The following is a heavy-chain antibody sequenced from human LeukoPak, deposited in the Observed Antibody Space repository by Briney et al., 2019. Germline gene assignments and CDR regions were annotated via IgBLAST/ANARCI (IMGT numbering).Heavy chain of an antibody. V-gene: IGHV4-59*01. CDR2: IYYSGST. CDR3: ASLGYCSSTSCYALGAFDI. Sequence: SETLSLTCTVSGGSISSYYWSWIRQPPGKGLEGIGYIYYSGSTNYNPSLKSRVTISVDTSKNQFSLKLSSVTAADTAVYYCASLGYCSSTSCYALGAFDIWGQGTMVTVSS. J-gene: IGHJ3*02. D-gene: IGHD2-2*01. CDR1: GGSISSYY.